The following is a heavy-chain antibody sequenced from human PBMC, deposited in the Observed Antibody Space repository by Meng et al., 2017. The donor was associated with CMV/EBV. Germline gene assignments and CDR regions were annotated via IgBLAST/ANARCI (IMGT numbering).Heavy chain of an antibody. J-gene: IGHJ5*02. V-gene: IGHV3-21*01. CDR1: GFTFSSYS. D-gene: IGHD2-2*01. CDR2: ISSSSSNI. CDR3: ARDLRLYCSSTSCPRYRLDDNNWFDP. Sequence: GESLKISCAASGFTFSSYSMNWVRQAPGKGLEWVSSISSSSSNIYYADSVKGRFTISRDNAKNSLYLQMNSLRAEDTAVYYCARDLRLYCSSTSCPRYRLDDNNWFDPWGQGTLVTVSS.